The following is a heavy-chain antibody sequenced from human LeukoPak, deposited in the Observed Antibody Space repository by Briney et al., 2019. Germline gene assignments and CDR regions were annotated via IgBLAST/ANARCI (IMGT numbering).Heavy chain of an antibody. Sequence: PSETLSLTCAVSGYSISSGYYWGWIRQPPGKGRGGTGSFFHSGSTYYTPSLKSRVNMSVDTSKNQISLKLSSVTAADTAVYYCARASGSYGSGSYYYYGMDVWGKGTTVTVSS. CDR1: GYSISSGYY. CDR3: ARASGSYGSGSYYYYGMDV. D-gene: IGHD3-10*01. V-gene: IGHV4-38-2*01. CDR2: FFHSGST. J-gene: IGHJ6*04.